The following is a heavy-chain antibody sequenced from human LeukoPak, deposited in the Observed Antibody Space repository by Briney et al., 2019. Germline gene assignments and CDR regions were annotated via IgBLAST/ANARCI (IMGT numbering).Heavy chain of an antibody. V-gene: IGHV1-69*01. D-gene: IGHD1-26*01. J-gene: IGHJ4*02. CDR1: RGTFSSYA. CDR2: IIPIFGTA. CDR3: ARVGMGATQPALDY. Sequence: GASVKVSCKASRGTFSSYAIIWVRQAPGQGLEWMGGIIPIFGTANYAQKFQGRVTISADESTSTVYMELSSLRSEDTAVYYCARVGMGATQPALDYWGQGTLVTVSS.